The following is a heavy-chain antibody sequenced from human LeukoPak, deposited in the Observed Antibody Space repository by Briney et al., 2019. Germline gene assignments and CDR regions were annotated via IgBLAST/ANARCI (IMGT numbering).Heavy chain of an antibody. CDR1: GGSFSGYY. CDR3: ARVVSQYGDYAWIVNWFDP. J-gene: IGHJ5*02. D-gene: IGHD4-17*01. Sequence: NPSGTLSLTCAVYGGSFSGYYWSWIRQPPGKGLEWIGEINHSGSTNYNPSLKSRVTISVDTSKNQFSLKLSSVIAADTAVYYSARVVSQYGDYAWIVNWFDPWGQGTLVTVSS. V-gene: IGHV4-34*01. CDR2: INHSGST.